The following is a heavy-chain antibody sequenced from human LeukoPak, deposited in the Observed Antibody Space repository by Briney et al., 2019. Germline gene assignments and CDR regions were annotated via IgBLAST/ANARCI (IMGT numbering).Heavy chain of an antibody. CDR3: ARGRTTGEFDY. D-gene: IGHD4-11*01. CDR2: INPIFHTP. V-gene: IGHV1-69*05. J-gene: IGHJ4*02. CDR1: GGTFSSHA. Sequence: SVKVSCKASGGTFSSHAISWVLQAPGQGLEWMGGINPIFHTPTYAKKFQGRLTITKDESMSTASMDLSSLISDDTAVYCARGRTTGEFDYWGQGTLVTVSS.